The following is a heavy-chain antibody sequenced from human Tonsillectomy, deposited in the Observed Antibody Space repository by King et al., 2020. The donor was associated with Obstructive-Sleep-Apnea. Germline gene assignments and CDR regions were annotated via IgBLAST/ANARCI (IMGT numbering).Heavy chain of an antibody. CDR2: IYYSGST. Sequence: QLQESGPGLVKPSETLSLTCTVSGGSISSNSYWAWIRQPPGKGLEWMGHIYYSGSTYYNPSLKSRVTMSADTSKNQFSLEVNSVTAADTAVYYCARADRDIAMGLFDYWGQGTLVTVSS. CDR3: ARADRDIAMGLFDY. D-gene: IGHD5-18*01. J-gene: IGHJ4*02. V-gene: IGHV4-39*07. CDR1: GGSISSNSY.